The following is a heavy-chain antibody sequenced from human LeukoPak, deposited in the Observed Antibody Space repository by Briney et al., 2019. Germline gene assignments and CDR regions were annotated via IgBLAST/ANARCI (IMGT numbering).Heavy chain of an antibody. D-gene: IGHD6-13*01. V-gene: IGHV4-39*01. CDR1: GESIRSTSF. J-gene: IGHJ5*02. Sequence: SETLSLTCSVSGESIRSTSFWGWIRQSPGMGLEWIASTSYAGISYYNPSLSSRVTVFADTSKNQSSLRLSSVTAADTAVYYCARRGGHSWDVGNWFDPWGQGTLVTVSS. CDR3: ARRGGHSWDVGNWFDP. CDR2: TSYAGIS.